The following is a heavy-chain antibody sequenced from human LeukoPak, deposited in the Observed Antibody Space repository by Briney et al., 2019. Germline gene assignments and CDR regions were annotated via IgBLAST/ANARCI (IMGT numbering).Heavy chain of an antibody. D-gene: IGHD3-16*02. J-gene: IGHJ4*02. V-gene: IGHV3-30*03. CDR2: ISYDGSNK. CDR3: ATGVIAFGGVIVIQGAFDY. CDR1: GVTFSIYG. Sequence: SPRLSCAASGVTFSIYGMHWVRQAPGKGLEWGAVISYDGSNKYYADYVKGLFTISRDNSKNTLYLQMNRLRAEDTAVYYCATGVIAFGGVIVIQGAFDYWGQGTLVTVSS.